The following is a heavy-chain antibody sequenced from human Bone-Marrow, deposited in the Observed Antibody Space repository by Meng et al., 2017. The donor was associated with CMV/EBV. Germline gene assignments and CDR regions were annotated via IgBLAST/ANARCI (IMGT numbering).Heavy chain of an antibody. CDR1: GGTFSSYT. J-gene: IGHJ6*02. CDR3: ARDPQGYGMDV. Sequence: SVKASCKASGGTFSSYTISWVRQAPGQGLEWMGRIIPILGIANYAQKFQGRVTITTDESTSTAYMELSSLRSEDTAVYYCARDPQGYGMDVWGQGTTVTVSS. CDR2: IIPILGIA. V-gene: IGHV1-69*16.